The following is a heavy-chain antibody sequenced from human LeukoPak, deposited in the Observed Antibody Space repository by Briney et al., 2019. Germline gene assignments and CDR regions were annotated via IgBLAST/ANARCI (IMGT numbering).Heavy chain of an antibody. CDR1: GGSVSSGSYY. Sequence: SETLSLTCTVSGGSVSSGSYYWRWIRQPPGKGLEWIGYIYYSGSTNYNPSLKSRVTISVDTSKNQFSLKLSSVTAADTAVYYCARGHSVLRYFDWLPLRFDPWGQGTLVTVSS. J-gene: IGHJ5*02. CDR3: ARGHSVLRYFDWLPLRFDP. D-gene: IGHD3-9*01. V-gene: IGHV4-61*01. CDR2: IYYSGST.